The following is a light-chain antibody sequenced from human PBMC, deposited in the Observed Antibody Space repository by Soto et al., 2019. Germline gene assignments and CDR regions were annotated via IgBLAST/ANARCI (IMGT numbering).Light chain of an antibody. V-gene: IGKV3-15*01. J-gene: IGKJ5*01. CDR2: GAS. CDR3: QQYDNWPPIT. Sequence: EIVMTQSPATLSVSAGEIATLSCSASQSVSSNLAWYQQKHGQVPRLLIYGASTRATGIPARFSGSGSGTEFTLTISSLQSEDFAVYYCQQYDNWPPITFGQGTRLEIK. CDR1: QSVSSN.